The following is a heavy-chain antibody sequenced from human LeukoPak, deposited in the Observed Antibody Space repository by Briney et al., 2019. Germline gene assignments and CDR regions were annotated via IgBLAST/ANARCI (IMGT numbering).Heavy chain of an antibody. CDR3: ATSADAVDDVGPFDI. CDR2: INPSGGST. D-gene: IGHD1-1*01. V-gene: IGHV1-46*01. Sequence: ASVKVSCKASGYTFTTYYMHWGRQAPGQGVEWMGIINPSGGSTSYAQKFQGRVTMTRDTSTSTVYMELSSLRSEDTAVYYCATSADAVDDVGPFDIWGQGTMVTVSS. J-gene: IGHJ3*02. CDR1: GYTFTTYY.